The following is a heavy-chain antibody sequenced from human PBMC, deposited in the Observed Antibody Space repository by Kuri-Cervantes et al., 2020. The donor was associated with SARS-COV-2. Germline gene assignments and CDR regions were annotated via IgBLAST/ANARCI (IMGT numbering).Heavy chain of an antibody. Sequence: GESLKISWAASGFTFSSYGMHWVRQAPGKGLEWVAVISYDGSNKYYADSVKGRFTISRDNSKNTLYLQMNSLRAEDTAVYYCARARGGSYYYGMDVWGQGTTVTVSS. CDR2: ISYDGSNK. D-gene: IGHD1-26*01. V-gene: IGHV3-30*03. J-gene: IGHJ6*02. CDR3: ARARGGSYYYGMDV. CDR1: GFTFSSYG.